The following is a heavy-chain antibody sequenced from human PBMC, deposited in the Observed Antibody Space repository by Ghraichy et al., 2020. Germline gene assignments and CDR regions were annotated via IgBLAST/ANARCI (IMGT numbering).Heavy chain of an antibody. J-gene: IGHJ4*02. CDR3: ARRGEGSYYDILTGCDY. Sequence: GGSLRLSCAASGFTFSSYAMHWVRQAPGKGLEWVAVISYDGSNKYYADSVKGRFTVSRDNSKNTLYLQMNSLRAEDTAVYYCARRGEGSYYDILTGCDYCGKKTLVTVSS. CDR2: ISYDGSNK. V-gene: IGHV3-30*04. D-gene: IGHD3-9*01. CDR1: GFTFSSYA.